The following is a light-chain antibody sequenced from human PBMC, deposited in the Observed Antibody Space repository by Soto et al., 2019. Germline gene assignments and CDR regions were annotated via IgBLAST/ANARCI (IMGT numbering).Light chain of an antibody. CDR1: QSIRSN. CDR3: QNYNYWPPAT. V-gene: IGKV3-15*01. CDR2: GAS. J-gene: IGKJ4*01. Sequence: EIVMTQSPATLSVSPGERGTLSCRASQSIRSNIAWYQQRPGQAPRLLIYGASVRAIGVPDRFSGSGSGTDFTLTINSLQSEDFAVYYCQNYNYWPPATFGGGTKVDIK.